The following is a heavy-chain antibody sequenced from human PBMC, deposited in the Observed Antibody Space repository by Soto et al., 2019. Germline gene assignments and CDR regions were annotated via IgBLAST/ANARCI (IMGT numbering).Heavy chain of an antibody. CDR3: ARGRGQGNGGTCYVDY. Sequence: QVQLVESGGGVVQPGRSLRLSCAASEFTFSSYPMHWVRQAPGKGLEWVAVISYDGDIKYYADSVRGRFTISRDNSKNTLYVQMISLRADDTAVYYWARGRGQGNGGTCYVDYWGQGTLVTVSS. V-gene: IGHV3-30-3*01. CDR2: ISYDGDIK. CDR1: EFTFSSYP. D-gene: IGHD2-15*01. J-gene: IGHJ4*02.